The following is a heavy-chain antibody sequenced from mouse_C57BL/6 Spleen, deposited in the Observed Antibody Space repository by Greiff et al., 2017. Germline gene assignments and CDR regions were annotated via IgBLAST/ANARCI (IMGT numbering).Heavy chain of an antibody. V-gene: IGHV5-9-1*02. CDR1: GFTFSSYA. Sequence: EVKLVESGEGLVKPGGSLKLSCAASGFTFSSYAMSWVRQTPEKRLEWVAYISSGGDYIYYADTVKGRFTISRDNDRNTLYLQMSSLKSEDTAMYYCTRDYDGFAYWGQGTLVTVSA. CDR2: ISSGGDYI. CDR3: TRDYDGFAY. D-gene: IGHD2-4*01. J-gene: IGHJ3*01.